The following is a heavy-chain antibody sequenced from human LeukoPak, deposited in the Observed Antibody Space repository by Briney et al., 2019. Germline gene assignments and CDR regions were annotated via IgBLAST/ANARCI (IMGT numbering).Heavy chain of an antibody. Sequence: GGSLRLSCAASGFTFRAYAMSWARQAPGKGLEWVSGISASGDTTYYADSVEGRFTISRDNSENTIYLQMNTLRAEDTAVYFCAKEALQSLRYSYISNFDCWGQGTLVTVSS. V-gene: IGHV3-23*01. CDR1: GFTFRAYA. CDR3: AKEALQSLRYSYISNFDC. D-gene: IGHD5-18*01. J-gene: IGHJ4*02. CDR2: ISASGDTT.